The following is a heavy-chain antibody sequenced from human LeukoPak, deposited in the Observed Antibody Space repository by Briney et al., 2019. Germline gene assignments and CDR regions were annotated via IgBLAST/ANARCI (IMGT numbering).Heavy chain of an antibody. CDR2: IIPIFGAA. CDR1: GGTFISYA. D-gene: IGHD5-12*01. CDR3: ARDIPTGYSGYDFSY. J-gene: IGHJ4*02. V-gene: IGHV1-69*13. Sequence: GASVKGSCKASGGTFISYAISWVRQAPGQGLEWMGGIIPIFGAANYAQKFQGRVTITADESTSTAYMELSSLRSEDTAVYYCARDIPTGYSGYDFSYWGQGTLVTVSS.